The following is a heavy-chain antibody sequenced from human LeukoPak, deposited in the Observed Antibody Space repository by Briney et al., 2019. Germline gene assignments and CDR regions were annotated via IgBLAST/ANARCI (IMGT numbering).Heavy chain of an antibody. J-gene: IGHJ4*02. V-gene: IGHV3-15*07. D-gene: IGHD1-26*01. Sequence: GGSLRLSCVVSGFFFSNAWMNWVRQTPGQGLEWVGRIRSRSDGGTIDYAAPVKGRFTISRDDSKNVLYLQMNSLKADGTAVYYCTTDGRYWGQGTPVTVSS. CDR3: TTDGRY. CDR1: GFFFSNAW. CDR2: IRSRSDGGTI.